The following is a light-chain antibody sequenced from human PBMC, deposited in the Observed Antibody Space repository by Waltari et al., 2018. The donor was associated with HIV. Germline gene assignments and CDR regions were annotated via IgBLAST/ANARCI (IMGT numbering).Light chain of an antibody. CDR2: DDI. Sequence: SYVLTQPSSVSVAPGQTAWITCGGDKIGSKSVHWYQQKPGQAPVLVVYDDIDRPSGIPERFSGSNSGNTATLTISRVEAGDEADYYCQVWDSSSDDVVFGGGTKLTVL. V-gene: IGLV3-21*02. CDR1: KIGSKS. CDR3: QVWDSSSDDVV. J-gene: IGLJ2*01.